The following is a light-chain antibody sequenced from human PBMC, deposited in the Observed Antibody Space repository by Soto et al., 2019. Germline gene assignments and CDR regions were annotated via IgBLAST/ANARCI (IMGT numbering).Light chain of an antibody. CDR1: NSNIGAGYE. CDR3: QSYDSSLSVLYV. J-gene: IGLJ1*01. Sequence: SVLTKPPSVSGAPGQRVIISCTGSNSNIGAGYEVHWFQQLPGTAPKLLIYGNINRPSGVPDRFSGSKSGTSASLAITGLQPEDEADYYCQSYDSSLSVLYVFGTGTKLTVL. CDR2: GNI. V-gene: IGLV1-40*01.